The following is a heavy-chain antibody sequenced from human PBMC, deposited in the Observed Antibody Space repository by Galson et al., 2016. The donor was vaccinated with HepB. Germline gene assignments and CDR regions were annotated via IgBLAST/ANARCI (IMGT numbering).Heavy chain of an antibody. CDR2: IHFDGRT. CDR3: AGLTAVAIYAMDV. J-gene: IGHJ6*02. Sequence: SETLSLTCTVSGGSISESSYYWNWIRQPPGKGPEWIGTIHFDGRTYYNPSLKSRVTISVDTSKSQFSLKLSSVTAADTAVYYCAGLTAVAIYAMDVWGQGTTVTVSS. CDR1: GGSISESSYY. V-gene: IGHV4-39*01. D-gene: IGHD6-19*01.